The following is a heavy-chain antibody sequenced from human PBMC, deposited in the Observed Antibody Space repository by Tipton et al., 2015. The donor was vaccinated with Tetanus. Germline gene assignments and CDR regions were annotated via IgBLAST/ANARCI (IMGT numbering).Heavy chain of an antibody. CDR3: ARPMAAAGTGWFDP. D-gene: IGHD6-13*01. CDR2: INPSTGGT. V-gene: IGHV1-2*02. CDR1: GYTFTDHY. Sequence: QVQLVQSGAEVKKPGASVKVSCKTSGYTFTDHYIHWVRQAPGQGLEWMGWINPSTGGTNYAQKFQGRVTVTSDTSISTAYMDLRSLTSDDTAVYYCARPMAAAGTGWFDPWGQGTLVTVSS. J-gene: IGHJ5*02.